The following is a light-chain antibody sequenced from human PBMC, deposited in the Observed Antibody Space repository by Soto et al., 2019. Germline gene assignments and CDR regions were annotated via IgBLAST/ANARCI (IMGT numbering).Light chain of an antibody. Sequence: ALTQPASVSGSPGQSITISCTGTSSDVGGYNYVSWYQQHPGKAPKLMIYEVSNRPSGVSNRFSGSKSGNTASLTISGLQAEDEADYYCSSYTSSSTVFGTGTKVTVL. CDR1: SSDVGGYNY. J-gene: IGLJ1*01. CDR2: EVS. CDR3: SSYTSSSTV. V-gene: IGLV2-14*01.